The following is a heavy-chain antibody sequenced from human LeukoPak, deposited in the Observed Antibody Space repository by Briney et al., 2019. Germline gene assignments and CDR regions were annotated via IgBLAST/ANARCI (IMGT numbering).Heavy chain of an antibody. CDR1: GGTVTTYT. J-gene: IGHJ3*02. Sequence: AASVKVSCTASGGTVTTYTLTWVRQAPGQGLEWMGGIIPIFGTPNYAQKFQGRVTITADESTSTAYMELNTLRAEDTAVYYCAKDPVNWGQDSGTFDIWGQGTMVTVSS. CDR3: AKDPVNWGQDSGTFDI. D-gene: IGHD3-16*01. CDR2: IIPIFGTP. V-gene: IGHV1-69*13.